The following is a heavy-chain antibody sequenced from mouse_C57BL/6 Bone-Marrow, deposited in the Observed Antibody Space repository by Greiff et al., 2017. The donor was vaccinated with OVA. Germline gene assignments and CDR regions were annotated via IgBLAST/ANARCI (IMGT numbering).Heavy chain of an antibody. V-gene: IGHV1-72*01. CDR2: IDPNSGGT. CDR3: ARRYGSCYGYCDV. Sequence: VQLQQPGAELVKPGASVKLSCKASGYTFTSYWMHWVKQRPGRGLEWIGRIDPNSGGTKYNEKFKSKATLTVDKPSSTDCMQLSSLTSEDSAVYFCARRYGSCYGYCDVWGTGTTVTFSS. CDR1: GYTFTSYW. J-gene: IGHJ1*03. D-gene: IGHD1-1*01.